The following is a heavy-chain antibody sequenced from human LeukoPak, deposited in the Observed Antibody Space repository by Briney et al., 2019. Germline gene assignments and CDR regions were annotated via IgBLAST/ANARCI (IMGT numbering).Heavy chain of an antibody. Sequence: SETLSLTCTVSGGSISSYYWSWIRQPPGKGLEWIGYIYYSGSTNYNPSLKSRVTISVDTSKNQFSLKLSSVTAADTAVYYCARDRSSGSYGDAFDIWGQGTMVTVSS. J-gene: IGHJ3*02. CDR2: IYYSGST. V-gene: IGHV4-59*01. CDR3: ARDRSSGSYGDAFDI. CDR1: GGSISSYY. D-gene: IGHD1-26*01.